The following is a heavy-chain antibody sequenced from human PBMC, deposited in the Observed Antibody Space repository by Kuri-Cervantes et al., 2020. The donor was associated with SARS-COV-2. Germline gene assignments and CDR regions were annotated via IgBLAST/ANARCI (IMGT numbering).Heavy chain of an antibody. D-gene: IGHD6-6*01. V-gene: IGHV1-2*02. J-gene: IGHJ4*02. CDR3: ARDLGSSSQDDY. CDR1: GYTFTGYY. CDR2: INPNSGGT. Sequence: ASVKVSCKASGYTFTGYYMHWVRQAPGQGLEWMGWINPNSGGTNYAQKFQGRVTMTRDTSISTAYMELSRLRSDGTAVYYCARDLGSSSQDDYWGQGTSVTVSS.